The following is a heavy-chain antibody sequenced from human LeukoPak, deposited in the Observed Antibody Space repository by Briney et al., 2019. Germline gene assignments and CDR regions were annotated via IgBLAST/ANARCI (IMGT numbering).Heavy chain of an antibody. CDR1: GFTFTSDA. D-gene: IGHD6-19*01. J-gene: IGHJ5*02. CDR3: AKCSTSAYTTGWCNWIDP. CDR2: TVSRGTT. Sequence: GGSLRLSCVASGFTFTSDAMNWVRQAPGKGLEWVSSTVSRGTTQYADSVKGRFTVSRDTSKNTLYLQMSSLRADDTAVYYCAKCSTSAYTTGWCNWIDPWGQGTLVTVSS. V-gene: IGHV3-23*01.